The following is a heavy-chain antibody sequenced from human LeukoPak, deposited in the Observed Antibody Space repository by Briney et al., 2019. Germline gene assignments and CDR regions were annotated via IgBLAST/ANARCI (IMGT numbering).Heavy chain of an antibody. J-gene: IGHJ4*02. D-gene: IGHD3-3*01. CDR1: GGSIGSYY. V-gene: IGHV4-4*09. CDR3: ASGYDFWSGYYKY. Sequence: SETLSLTCTVSGGSIGSYYWSWIRQPPGKGLEWIGYIYTSGSTNYNPSLKSRVTISVDTSKNQFSLKLSSVTAADTAVYYCASGYDFWSGYYKYWGQGTLVTVSS. CDR2: IYTSGST.